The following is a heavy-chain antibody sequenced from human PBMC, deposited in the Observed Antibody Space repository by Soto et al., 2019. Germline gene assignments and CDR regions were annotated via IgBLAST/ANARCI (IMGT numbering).Heavy chain of an antibody. CDR3: AKDKGEVDTLMVDAFDI. Sequence: QVQLLESGGGVVQPGRSLRLSCAASGFTFSNYGMHWVRQAPGMGLERVAVISYDGSKQYYADSVKGRFTISRDDSKNTLYLQMNSLRAEDTAVYYCAKDKGEVDTLMVDAFDIWGQWTMVTVSS. D-gene: IGHD5-18*01. J-gene: IGHJ3*02. V-gene: IGHV3-30*18. CDR1: GFTFSNYG. CDR2: ISYDGSKQ.